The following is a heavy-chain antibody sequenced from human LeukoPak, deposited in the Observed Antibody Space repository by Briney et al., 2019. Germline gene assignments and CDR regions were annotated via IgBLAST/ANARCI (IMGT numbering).Heavy chain of an antibody. Sequence: ASVKVSCKASGGTFSSYAISWVRQAPGQGLEWMGGIIPIFGTANYAQKFQGRVTITTDESTSTAYMELSSLRSEDTAVYYCASKGGFGELAAFDIWGQGTMVTVSS. CDR1: GGTFSSYA. D-gene: IGHD3-10*01. CDR3: ASKGGFGELAAFDI. J-gene: IGHJ3*02. CDR2: IIPIFGTA. V-gene: IGHV1-69*05.